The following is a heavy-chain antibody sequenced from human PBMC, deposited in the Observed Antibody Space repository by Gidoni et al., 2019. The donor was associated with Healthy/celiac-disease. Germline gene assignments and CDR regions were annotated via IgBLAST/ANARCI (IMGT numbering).Heavy chain of an antibody. V-gene: IGHV4-39*01. CDR2: IYYSGST. Sequence: QLQLHEPGPGLLKPSETLSLPCTVSAGAISSSSYYWGWIRQPPGKGLEWIGSIYYSGSTYYNPALKIRVTISVDTSKNQFSLKLSAVTAADTAVYYCARQYSYGPNWFDPWGQGTLVTVSS. J-gene: IGHJ5*02. D-gene: IGHD5-18*01. CDR3: ARQYSYGPNWFDP. CDR1: AGAISSSSYY.